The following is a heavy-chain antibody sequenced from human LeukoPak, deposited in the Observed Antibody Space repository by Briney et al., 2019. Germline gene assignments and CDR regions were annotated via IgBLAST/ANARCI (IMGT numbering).Heavy chain of an antibody. CDR1: GFTFSSYS. CDR2: ISSSSSTI. D-gene: IGHD2-2*01. J-gene: IGHJ4*02. CDR3: ARDSDCTSTSCLYYFDY. V-gene: IGHV3-48*01. Sequence: GGSLRLSCAASGFTFSSYSMNWVRQAPGKGLEWVSYISSSSSTIYYADSVKGRFTISRDNAKNSLYLQMNSLRAEDTAVYYCARDSDCTSTSCLYYFDYWGQGTLVTVSS.